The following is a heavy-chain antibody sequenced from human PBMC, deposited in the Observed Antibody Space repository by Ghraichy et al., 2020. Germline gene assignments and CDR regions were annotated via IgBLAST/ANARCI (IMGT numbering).Heavy chain of an antibody. CDR1: GDSVSSNSAA. CDR2: TYYRSKWYN. Sequence: SETLSLTCAISGDSVSSNSAAWNWIRQSPSRGLEWLGRTYYRSKWYNDYAVSVKSRITINPDTSKNQFSLQLNSVTPEDTAVYYCARGHCSGGSCFPYYYYYYGMDVWGQGTTVTVSS. J-gene: IGHJ6*02. CDR3: ARGHCSGGSCFPYYYYYYGMDV. D-gene: IGHD2-15*01. V-gene: IGHV6-1*01.